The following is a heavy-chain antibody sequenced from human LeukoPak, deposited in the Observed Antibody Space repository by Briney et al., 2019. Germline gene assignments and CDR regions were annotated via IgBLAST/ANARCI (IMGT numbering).Heavy chain of an antibody. D-gene: IGHD5-24*01. J-gene: IGHJ4*02. Sequence: PSETLSLTCTVSGGSISSGGFYWSWIRQPPGKGLEWIGYIYHSGSTYYNPSLKSRVTISVDRSKNQFSLKLSSVTAADTAVYYCARANREMATRIDYWGQGTLVTVSS. V-gene: IGHV4-30-2*01. CDR1: GGSISSGGFY. CDR3: ARANREMATRIDY. CDR2: IYHSGST.